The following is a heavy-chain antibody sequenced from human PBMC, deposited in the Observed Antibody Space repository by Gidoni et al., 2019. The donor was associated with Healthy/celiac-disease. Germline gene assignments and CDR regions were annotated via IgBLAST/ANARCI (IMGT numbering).Heavy chain of an antibody. Sequence: QVQLQQWGAGLLKPSETLSLTCAVYGGSFSGYYWSWIRQPPGKGLEWIGEINHSGSTNYNPSLKSRVTISVDTSKNQFSLKLSSVTAADTAVYYCARGGDMVQGVIRFDYWGQGTLVTVSS. J-gene: IGHJ4*02. CDR3: ARGGDMVQGVIRFDY. V-gene: IGHV4-34*01. CDR2: INHSGST. CDR1: GGSFSGYY. D-gene: IGHD3-10*01.